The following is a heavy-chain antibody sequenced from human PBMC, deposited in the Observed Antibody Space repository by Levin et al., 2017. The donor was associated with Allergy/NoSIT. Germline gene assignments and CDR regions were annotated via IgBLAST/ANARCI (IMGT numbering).Heavy chain of an antibody. CDR2: IVPMFGLT. V-gene: IGHV1-69*13. D-gene: IGHD5-18*01. CDR3: ATINTAMVTALVY. J-gene: IGHJ4*02. CDR1: GGTFNSFA. Sequence: GASVKVSCKASGGTFNSFAITWVRQVPGQGLEWMGGIVPMFGLTAYAQKFQGRLTITADASTSTAYMELSGLRSEDTALYYCATINTAMVTALVYWGQGTLVTVSS.